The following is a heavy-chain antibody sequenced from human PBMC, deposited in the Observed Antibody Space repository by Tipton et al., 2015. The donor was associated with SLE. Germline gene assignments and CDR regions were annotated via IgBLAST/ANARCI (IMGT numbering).Heavy chain of an antibody. J-gene: IGHJ4*02. CDR3: ARGQDDCRGERCYSMGGY. CDR2: INYSGST. V-gene: IGHV4-39*07. Sequence: TLSLTCTVSGGSISSSSYYWGWIRQPPGKGLEWIGSINYSGSTYYNPSLKSRVTITVDTSKKQLSLKVTSVTAADTAVYYCARGQDDCRGERCYSMGGYWGQGTQVTVSS. D-gene: IGHD2-15*01. CDR1: GGSISSSSYY.